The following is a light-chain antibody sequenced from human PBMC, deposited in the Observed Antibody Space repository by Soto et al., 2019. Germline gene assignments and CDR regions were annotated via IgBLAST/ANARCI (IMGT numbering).Light chain of an antibody. CDR3: QQSSSVPRT. Sequence: DIPMTQSPSLLSASIGDRVTITCRASQRIATSLSWFQHKVGKAPTLLIYGASALQSGVPSRFSGSGSGTHFTLTISGLQPEDFSTYYCQQSSSVPRTFGQGTRVDLK. J-gene: IGKJ1*01. CDR2: GAS. V-gene: IGKV1-39*01. CDR1: QRIATS.